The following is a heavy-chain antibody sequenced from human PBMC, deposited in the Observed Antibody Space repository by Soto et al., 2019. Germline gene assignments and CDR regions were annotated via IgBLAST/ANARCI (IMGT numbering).Heavy chain of an antibody. Sequence: EVQLVESGGGLAKPGGSLRLSCAASGFSFSNTWMSWVRQAPGKGLEWVARIKTNSDGGTRDYAAPANDRFTISRDDSKNTLFLEMDSLRTEDTAVYYCTTYYYRGYFDYWGQGALVNVSS. CDR3: TTYYYRGYFDY. D-gene: IGHD3-22*01. J-gene: IGHJ4*03. CDR2: IKTNSDGGTR. V-gene: IGHV3-15*01. CDR1: GFSFSNTW.